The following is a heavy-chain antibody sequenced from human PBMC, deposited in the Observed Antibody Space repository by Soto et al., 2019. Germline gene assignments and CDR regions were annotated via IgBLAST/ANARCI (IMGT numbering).Heavy chain of an antibody. D-gene: IGHD6-19*01. J-gene: IGHJ5*02. CDR1: GLTFGSYA. Sequence: GGSLRLSCAASGLTFGSYALSWFRQAPGEGLEWVSTINDSGDKTYYADSVKGRFTVSRDNSKNTLYLQMNSMRAEDTAIYYCAKDPQSSGWSYNWFDPWGQGTLVTVSS. CDR2: INDSGDKT. CDR3: AKDPQSSGWSYNWFDP. V-gene: IGHV3-23*01.